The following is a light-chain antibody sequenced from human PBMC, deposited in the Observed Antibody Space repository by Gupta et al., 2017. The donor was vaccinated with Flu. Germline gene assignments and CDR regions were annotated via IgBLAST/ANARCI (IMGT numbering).Light chain of an antibody. CDR1: QGIGTW. V-gene: IGKV1D-12*01. J-gene: IGKJ2*01. CDR3: QQTDRFPYT. CDR2: AAS. Sequence: DIQMTQSPSSVSAFVGDTITITCRASQGIGTWSAWYQQRPGRAPKLLIYAASSLQSGVPSRFSGSGSGTDCTLTISSMQPDDFATDYCQQTDRFPYTCGQGTKLEF.